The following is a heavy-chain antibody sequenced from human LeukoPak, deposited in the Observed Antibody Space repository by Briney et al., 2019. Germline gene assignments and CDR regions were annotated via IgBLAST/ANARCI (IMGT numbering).Heavy chain of an antibody. CDR3: ARQAVLGVATTDYYYMDV. D-gene: IGHD5-12*01. CDR1: GFTFSSYS. CDR2: ISSSSSYI. Sequence: GGSLRLSCAASGFTFSSYSMNCVRQAPGKGLEWVSSISSSSSYIYYADSVKGRFTISRDNAKNSLYLQMNSLRAEDTAVYYCARQAVLGVATTDYYYMDVWGKGTTVTVSS. J-gene: IGHJ6*03. V-gene: IGHV3-21*04.